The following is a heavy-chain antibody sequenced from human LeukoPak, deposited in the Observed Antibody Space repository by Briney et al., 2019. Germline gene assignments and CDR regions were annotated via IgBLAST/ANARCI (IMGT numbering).Heavy chain of an antibody. Sequence: GGSLRLSCAASGFTFSSYDMSWVRQAPGKGLEWVSAISGSGGSTYYADSVKGRFTISRDNSKNTLYLQMNSLRAEDTAVYYFAKGESTATDALDIWGQGTMVTVSS. CDR1: GFTFSSYD. CDR2: ISGSGGST. CDR3: AKGESTATDALDI. J-gene: IGHJ3*02. V-gene: IGHV3-23*01. D-gene: IGHD3-10*01.